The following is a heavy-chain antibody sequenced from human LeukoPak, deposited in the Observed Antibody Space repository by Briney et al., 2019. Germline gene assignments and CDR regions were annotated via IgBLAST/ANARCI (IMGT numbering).Heavy chain of an antibody. J-gene: IGHJ5*02. CDR3: ARWPDIVVVPAAIRGAPNWFDT. CDR1: GGSFSGYY. V-gene: IGHV4-34*01. D-gene: IGHD2-2*02. CDR2: INHSGST. Sequence: SETLSLTCAVYGGSFSGYYWSWIRQPPGKGLEWIGEINHSGSTNYNPSLKSRVTISVDTSKNQFSLKLSSVTAADTAVYYCARWPDIVVVPAAIRGAPNWFDTWGQGTLVTVSS.